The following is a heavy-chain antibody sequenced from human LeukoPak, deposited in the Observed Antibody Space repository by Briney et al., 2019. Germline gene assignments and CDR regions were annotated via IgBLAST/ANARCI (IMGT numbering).Heavy chain of an antibody. V-gene: IGHV1-18*01. D-gene: IGHD2-2*01. CDR1: GYSFTNYD. CDR3: ARVFFDVVVPAAIYWFDP. Sequence: ASVKVSCKASGYSFTNYDISWVLQAPGQGLEWMGWISAYSGNTNYAQKFQGRVSMTTDTSTNTAYMDLRSLRSDGTAVYYCARVFFDVVVPAAIYWFDPWGQGTLVTVSS. CDR2: ISAYSGNT. J-gene: IGHJ5*02.